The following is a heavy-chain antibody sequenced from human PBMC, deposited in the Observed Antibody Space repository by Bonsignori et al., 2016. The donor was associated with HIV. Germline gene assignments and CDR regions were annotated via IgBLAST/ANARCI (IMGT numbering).Heavy chain of an antibody. CDR2: IYYSGST. D-gene: IGHD2-8*01. J-gene: IGHJ6*03. CDR3: AREMVYGSPYYYYYYMDV. V-gene: IGHV4-59*13. Sequence: PGKGLEWIGYIYYSGSTNYNPSLKSRVTISVDTSKNQFSLKLSSVTAADTAVYYCAREMVYGSPYYYYYYMDVWGKGTTVTVSS.